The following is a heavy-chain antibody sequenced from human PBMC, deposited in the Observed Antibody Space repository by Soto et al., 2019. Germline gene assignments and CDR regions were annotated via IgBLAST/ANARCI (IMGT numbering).Heavy chain of an antibody. J-gene: IGHJ4*02. CDR2: INSGSTTI. CDR1: GFTFSSCA. Sequence: GGSLRLSCAASGFTFSSCAMHWVRQAPGKGLEWVSYINSGSTTINYAASVKGRFTISRDNAQNSLYLQMNSLRDEDTAVYYCARALTSWNDGSAYFWGQGTLVTVSS. V-gene: IGHV3-48*02. CDR3: ARALTSWNDGSAYF. D-gene: IGHD1-1*01.